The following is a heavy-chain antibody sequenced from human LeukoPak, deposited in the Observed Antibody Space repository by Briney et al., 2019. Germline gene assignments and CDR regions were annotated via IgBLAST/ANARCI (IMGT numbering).Heavy chain of an antibody. D-gene: IGHD2-15*01. CDR2: ISGSGTGT. J-gene: IGHJ4*01. V-gene: IGHV3-23*01. CDR1: GFTFSSYA. CDR3: AKGHRLCTSGNCNSQVDY. Sequence: PGRSLRLSCAASGFTFSSYAMSWVRQAPGKGLVWISTISGSGTGTYYADSVKGRFTISRDNSKNTLYLQMNSLRAEDTAAYYCAKGHRLCTSGNCNSQVDYWGHGTLVIVPS.